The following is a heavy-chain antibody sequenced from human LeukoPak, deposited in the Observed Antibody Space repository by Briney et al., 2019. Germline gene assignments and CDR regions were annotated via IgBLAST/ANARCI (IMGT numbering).Heavy chain of an antibody. Sequence: ASVTVSCRASGCTFTSYDSHLGRQPPAQGLERMRIINPSGGSTRYAQKFQGRVTMTRDTPTSTVYMELSSLSSEDTAVYYCARDLYSSSGLFDCWGQGTLVTVSS. CDR3: ARDLYSSSGLFDC. CDR2: INPSGGST. CDR1: GCTFTSYD. V-gene: IGHV1-46*01. J-gene: IGHJ4*02. D-gene: IGHD3-10*01.